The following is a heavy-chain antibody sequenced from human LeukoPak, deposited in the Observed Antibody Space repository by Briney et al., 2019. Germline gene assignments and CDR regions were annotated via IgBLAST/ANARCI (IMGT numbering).Heavy chain of an antibody. V-gene: IGHV4-30-2*01. CDR1: GGSISSGGYS. Sequence: SETLSLTCAVSGGSISSGGYSWSWIRQPPGKGLEWIGYIYHSGSTYYNPSLKSRVTISVDRSKNQFSLKLSSVTAADTAVYYCARYGGYEDAFDIWGQGTMVTVSS. CDR2: IYHSGST. D-gene: IGHD5-12*01. J-gene: IGHJ3*02. CDR3: ARYGGYEDAFDI.